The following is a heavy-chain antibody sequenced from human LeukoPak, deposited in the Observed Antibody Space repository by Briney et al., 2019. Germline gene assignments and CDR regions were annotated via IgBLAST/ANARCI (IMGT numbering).Heavy chain of an antibody. CDR2: ISYDGTNQ. J-gene: IGHJ4*02. CDR1: GFTFYYA. D-gene: IGHD7-27*01. V-gene: IGHV3-30-3*01. CDR3: ARGSLGILSELDY. Sequence: GGSLRLSCAASGFTFYYAMHWVRQAAGEGLVWVAGISYDGTNQYYADSVKGRFTISRDNSKNTLYLQMDSLRAEDTAVYYCARGSLGILSELDYWGQGTLVTVSS.